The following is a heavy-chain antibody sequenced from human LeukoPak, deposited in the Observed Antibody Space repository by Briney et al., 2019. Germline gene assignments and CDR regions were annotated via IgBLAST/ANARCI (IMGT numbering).Heavy chain of an antibody. V-gene: IGHV4-59*01. CDR2: IYYSGST. Sequence: PSETLSLTCTVSGGSISSYYWSWIRQPPGKGLEWIGYIYYSGSTNYNPSLKSRVTISVDTSKSQFSLKLSSVTAADTAVYYCARGDYYDSSGYYPFDYWGQGTLVTVSS. CDR3: ARGDYYDSSGYYPFDY. CDR1: GGSISSYY. J-gene: IGHJ4*02. D-gene: IGHD3-22*01.